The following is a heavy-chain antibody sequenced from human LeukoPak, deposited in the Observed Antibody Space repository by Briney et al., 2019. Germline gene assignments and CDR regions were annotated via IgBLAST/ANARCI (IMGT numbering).Heavy chain of an antibody. J-gene: IGHJ4*02. CDR3: AREGWVYYYDSSGYTILDY. Sequence: NSGRTNYAQKFQGRVTMTRHTSISTAYMELSRLRSDDTAVYYCAREGWVYYYDSSGYTILDYWGQGTLVTVSS. V-gene: IGHV1-2*02. D-gene: IGHD3-22*01. CDR2: NSGRT.